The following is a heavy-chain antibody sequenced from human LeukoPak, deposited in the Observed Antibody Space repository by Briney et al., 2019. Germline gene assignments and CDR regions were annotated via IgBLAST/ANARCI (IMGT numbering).Heavy chain of an antibody. CDR2: ISSDGNSK. Sequence: GRSLRLSCAASRFTFRSYSMHWVRQAPGKGLEWVAVISSDGNSKNYADSVRGRFTISRDNSKNTLYLQLNSLRAEDTAVYYCAKEGRNMIVVVRFDYWGQGTLVTVSS. J-gene: IGHJ4*02. CDR3: AKEGRNMIVVVRFDY. V-gene: IGHV3-30*04. CDR1: RFTFRSYS. D-gene: IGHD3-22*01.